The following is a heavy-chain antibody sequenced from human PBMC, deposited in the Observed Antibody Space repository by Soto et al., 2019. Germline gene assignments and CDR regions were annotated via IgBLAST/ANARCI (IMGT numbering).Heavy chain of an antibody. V-gene: IGHV5-51*01. D-gene: IGHD1-20*01. CDR1: GYSFTNYW. CDR2: IYPGDSDT. CDR3: ARSRITGSTWTFDY. Sequence: PGESLKISCKVSGYSFTNYWIGWVRQMPGKGLEWMGIIYPGDSDTRYSPSFQGQVTISVDKSISTAYLQWRSLEASDSGMYYCARSRITGSTWTFDYWGQETLVTVSS. J-gene: IGHJ4*02.